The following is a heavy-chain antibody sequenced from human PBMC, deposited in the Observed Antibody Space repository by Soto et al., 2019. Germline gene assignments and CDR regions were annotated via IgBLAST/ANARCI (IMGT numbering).Heavy chain of an antibody. V-gene: IGHV4-4*02. CDR2: IYHSGST. J-gene: IGHJ4*02. Sequence: SETLSLTCAVSGGSISSSNCWSWVRQPPGKGLEWIGEIYHSGSTNYNPSLKSRVTISVDKSKNQFSLKLSSVTAADTAVYYCARAPIVGATTYYFDYWGQGTLVTVSS. D-gene: IGHD1-26*01. CDR3: ARAPIVGATTYYFDY. CDR1: GGSISSSNC.